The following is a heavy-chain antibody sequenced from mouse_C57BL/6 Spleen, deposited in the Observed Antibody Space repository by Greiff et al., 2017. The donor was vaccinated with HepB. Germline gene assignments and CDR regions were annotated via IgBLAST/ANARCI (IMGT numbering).Heavy chain of an antibody. CDR2: IDPENGDT. CDR3: TTADYGNPFAY. Sequence: EVQLQQSGAELVRPGASVKLSCTASGFNIKDDYMHWVKQRPEQGLEWIGWIDPENGDTEYASKFQGKATITADTSSNTAYLQLSSLTSEDTAVYYCTTADYGNPFAYWGQGTLVTVSA. D-gene: IGHD2-1*01. V-gene: IGHV14-4*01. CDR1: GFNIKDDY. J-gene: IGHJ3*01.